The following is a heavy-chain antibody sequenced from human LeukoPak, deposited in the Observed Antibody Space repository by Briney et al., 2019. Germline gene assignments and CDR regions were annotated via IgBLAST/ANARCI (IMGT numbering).Heavy chain of an antibody. CDR3: ARDFCTNGVCSTAFDY. CDR2: INPNSGGT. V-gene: IGHV1-2*02. D-gene: IGHD2-8*01. CDR1: GYTFTGYY. J-gene: IGHJ4*02. Sequence: ASVKVSCKASGYTFTGYYMHWVRQAPGQGLEWMGWINPNSGGTNYAQKFQGRVTMTRDTSISTAYMELSRLRSDGTAVYYCARDFCTNGVCSTAFDYWGQGTLVTVSS.